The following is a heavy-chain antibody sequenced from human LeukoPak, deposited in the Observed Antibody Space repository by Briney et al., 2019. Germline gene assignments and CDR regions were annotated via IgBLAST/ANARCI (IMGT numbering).Heavy chain of an antibody. V-gene: IGHV3-48*01. CDR1: GFTFSSYS. J-gene: IGHJ6*03. CDR3: ARDLAMVRGVIINDYYYYMDV. Sequence: QPGGSLRLSCAASGFTFSSYSMNWVRQAPGKGLEWVSYISSSSSTIYYADSVKGRFTISRDNAKNSLYLQMNSLRAEDTAVYYCARDLAMVRGVIINDYYYYMDVWGKGTTVTVSS. D-gene: IGHD3-10*01. CDR2: ISSSSSTI.